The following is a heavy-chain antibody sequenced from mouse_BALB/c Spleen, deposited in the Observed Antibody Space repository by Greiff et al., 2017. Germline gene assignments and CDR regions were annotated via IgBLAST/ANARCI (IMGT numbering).Heavy chain of an antibody. CDR1: GYTFTSYW. Sequence: EVQLQQSGTVLARPGASVKMSCKASGYTFTSYWMHWVKQRPGQGLEWIGAIYPGNSDTSYNQKFKGKAKLTAVTSTSTAYMELSSLTNEDSAVYYCTREKQENAMDYWGQGTSVTVSS. CDR2: IYPGNSDT. V-gene: IGHV1-5*01. J-gene: IGHJ4*01. CDR3: TREKQENAMDY.